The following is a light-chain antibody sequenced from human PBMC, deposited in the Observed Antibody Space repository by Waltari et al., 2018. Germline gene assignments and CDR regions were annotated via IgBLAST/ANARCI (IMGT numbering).Light chain of an antibody. CDR2: KNC. CDR1: RSNIGTNL. CDR3: ASWDDRLSGYV. Sequence: QSVLTPPPAASGTPGPRVPISCSGRRSNIGTNLVYWYQQSPGTAPKLLIYKNCGRPSGVPDRFSGSRSGTSASLAISGLRSEDEADYYCASWDDRLSGYVFGPGTKVIVL. V-gene: IGLV1-47*01. J-gene: IGLJ1*01.